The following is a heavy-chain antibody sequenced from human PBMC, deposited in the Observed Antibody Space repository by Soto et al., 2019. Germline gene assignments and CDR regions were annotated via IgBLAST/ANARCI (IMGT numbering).Heavy chain of an antibody. J-gene: IGHJ4*02. CDR2: ISAYNGNT. CDR3: ARGGPPIDY. Sequence: ASVKVSCKASGYTFTNFGISWVRQAPGQGLEWMGWISAYNGNTNYAQNFQGRVTITRDTSASTAYMELSSLRSEDTAVYYCARGGPPIDYWGQGTLVTAS. D-gene: IGHD3-10*01. CDR1: GYTFTNFG. V-gene: IGHV1-18*01.